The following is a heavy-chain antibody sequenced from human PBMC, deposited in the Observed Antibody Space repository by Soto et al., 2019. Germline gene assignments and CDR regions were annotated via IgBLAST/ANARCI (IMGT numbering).Heavy chain of an antibody. CDR1: GGSVSNKTYY. J-gene: IGHJ4*01. D-gene: IGHD4-17*01. CDR2: VYYSGTT. Sequence: PSETLSLTCSVSGGSVSNKTYYWSWIRQPPGKRLEWIGYVYYSGTTNYNPSLKSRVTISVDLSKNQFSLRLSSVTTADTALYYCARTTAVPNTLRSRCFFEYWGQGTLVTVSS. CDR3: ARTTAVPNTLRSRCFFEY. V-gene: IGHV4-61*01.